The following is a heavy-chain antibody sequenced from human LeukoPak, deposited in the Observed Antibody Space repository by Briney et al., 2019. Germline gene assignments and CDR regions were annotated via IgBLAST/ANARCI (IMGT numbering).Heavy chain of an antibody. CDR1: GYTFTSYD. J-gene: IGHJ4*02. CDR2: MNPSSGNT. V-gene: IGHV1-8*01. CDR3: ARTPPYDFWSGPSLFNFDY. Sequence: ASVKVSCKASGYTFTSYDIDWVRQATGQGLEWLGWMNPSSGNTGYAQKFQGRVTMTRDTSISTAYMELSRLRSDDTAVYYCARTPPYDFWSGPSLFNFDYWGQGTLVTVSS. D-gene: IGHD3-3*01.